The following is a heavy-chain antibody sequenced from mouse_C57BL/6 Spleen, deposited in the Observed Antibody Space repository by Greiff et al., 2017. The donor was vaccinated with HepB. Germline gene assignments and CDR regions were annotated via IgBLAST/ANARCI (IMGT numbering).Heavy chain of an antibody. CDR2: IDPSDSET. Sequence: VQLQQSGAELVRPGSSVKLSCKASGYTFTSYWMHWVKQRPIQGLEWIGNIDPSDSETHYNQKFKDKATLTVDKSSSTAYMQLSSLTSEDSAVYYCGRDSNYGGYAMDYWGQGTSVTVSS. CDR1: GYTFTSYW. D-gene: IGHD2-5*01. J-gene: IGHJ4*01. CDR3: GRDSNYGGYAMDY. V-gene: IGHV1-52*01.